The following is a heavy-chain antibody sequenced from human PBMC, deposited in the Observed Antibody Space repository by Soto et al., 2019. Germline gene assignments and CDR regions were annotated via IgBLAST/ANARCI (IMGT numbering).Heavy chain of an antibody. CDR3: VRGIPAQYSSNWLYWYFDL. CDR1: GFVYSTYA. Sequence: VQLVESGGGVVQPGRSLRLSCAASGFVYSTYAMHWVRLSPGKGLEWVARIWNDGTKEYYVDSVQGRFTISRDNSQNTMTLQMDSLRAEDTAVYFCVRGIPAQYSSNWLYWYFDLWGRGTQVTVSS. CDR2: IWNDGTKE. D-gene: IGHD6-13*01. V-gene: IGHV3-33*01. J-gene: IGHJ2*01.